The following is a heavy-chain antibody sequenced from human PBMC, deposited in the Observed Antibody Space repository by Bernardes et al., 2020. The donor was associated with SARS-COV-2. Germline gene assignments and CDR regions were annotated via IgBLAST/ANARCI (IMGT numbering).Heavy chain of an antibody. V-gene: IGHV3-53*04. CDR2: IDSGGST. CDR1: GFVSSNY. Sequence: GGSLRLSCAASGFVSSNYMSWVRQAPGKGLEWVSVIDSGGSTHYADSVKGRFTISRHNSKNTLYLQMNSLRGEDTAVYYCALTTYYYDSSGYLYWGQGTLVTVSS. CDR3: ALTTYYYDSSGYLY. J-gene: IGHJ4*02. D-gene: IGHD3-22*01.